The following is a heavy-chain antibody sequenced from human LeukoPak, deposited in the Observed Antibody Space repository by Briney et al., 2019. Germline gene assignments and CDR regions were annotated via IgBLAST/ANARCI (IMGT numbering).Heavy chain of an antibody. CDR2: IKEDGSER. Sequence: GGSLRLSCAASGFTFSSYWMTWVRQVPGKGLEWVANIKEDGSERYYVDSVKGRFTISRDNAKNSLYLQMNSLRAEDTAVYYCASQYYAFWRPFDYWGQGTLVTVSS. D-gene: IGHD3-3*01. J-gene: IGHJ4*02. CDR1: GFTFSSYW. V-gene: IGHV3-7*01. CDR3: ASQYYAFWRPFDY.